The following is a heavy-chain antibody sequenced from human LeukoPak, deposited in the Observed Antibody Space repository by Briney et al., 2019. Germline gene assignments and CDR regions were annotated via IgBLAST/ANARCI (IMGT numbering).Heavy chain of an antibody. D-gene: IGHD2/OR15-2a*01. Sequence: ASVKVSCKASGYTFTSYDFTWVRQAPGQGLEWMGWISAYHGYTKYAQKLQGRVTMTTDTSTSTAYMELRSLRSDDTAVYYCARVRTTLLDNWGQGTLVTVSS. CDR2: ISAYHGYT. CDR1: GYTFTSYD. CDR3: ARVRTTLLDN. V-gene: IGHV1-18*01. J-gene: IGHJ4*02.